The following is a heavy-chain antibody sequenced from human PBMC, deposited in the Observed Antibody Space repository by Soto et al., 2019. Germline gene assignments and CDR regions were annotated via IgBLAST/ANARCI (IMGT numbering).Heavy chain of an antibody. CDR1: GGTFKNFN. D-gene: IGHD7-27*01. CDR2: IIPMFGTA. V-gene: IGHV1-69*01. CDR3: ARDETGDSYYYYYGMDV. J-gene: IGHJ6*02. Sequence: QVQLVQSGAEVKKPGSSVKVSCKASGGTFKNFNFNWVRQAPGQGLEWMGGIIPMFGTADYAQRFQGRVTITADGSTSTAYRELSSMRSEDTAVYYCARDETGDSYYYYYGMDVWGQGTTVTVSS.